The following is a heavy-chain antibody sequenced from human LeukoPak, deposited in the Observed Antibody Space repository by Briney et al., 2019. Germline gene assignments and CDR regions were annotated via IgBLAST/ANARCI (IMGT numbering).Heavy chain of an antibody. D-gene: IGHD3-16*01. V-gene: IGHV4-59*01. CDR2: IYYSGST. J-gene: IGHJ5*02. Sequence: SETLSLTCTVSGGSISSYYWNRIRQPPGKGLEWIGYIYYSGSTNYNPSLKSRVTISVDTSKNQFSLNLTSVTAADTAVYYCARFTPQGYGWGGYNRFDPWGQGTLVTVSS. CDR3: ARFTPQGYGWGGYNRFDP. CDR1: GGSISSYY.